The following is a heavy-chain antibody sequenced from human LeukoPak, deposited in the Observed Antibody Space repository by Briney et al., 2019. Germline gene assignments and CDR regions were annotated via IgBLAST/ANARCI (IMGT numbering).Heavy chain of an antibody. CDR2: IYHSGST. D-gene: IGHD3-22*01. Sequence: PSETLSLTCAVSGGSISSGGYSWSWIRQPPGKGLEWIGYIYHSGSTYYNPSLKSRVTISVDRSKNQFSLKLSSVTTADTAVYYCAREHDSSGRDYWGQGTLVTVSS. V-gene: IGHV4-30-2*01. CDR1: GGSISSGGYS. J-gene: IGHJ4*02. CDR3: AREHDSSGRDY.